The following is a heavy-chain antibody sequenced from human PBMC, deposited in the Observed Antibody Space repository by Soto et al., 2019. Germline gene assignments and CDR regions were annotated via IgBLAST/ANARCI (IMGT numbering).Heavy chain of an antibody. CDR3: AREGPAPYYYYGMDV. J-gene: IGHJ6*02. CDR2: IKQDGSEK. Sequence: PGGSLRLSCAASGFTFSSYWMSWVRQAPGKGLEWVANIKQDGSEKYYVDSVKGRFTISRDNAKNSLYLQMNSLRSDDTAVYYCAREGPAPYYYYGMDVWGQGTTVTVSS. V-gene: IGHV3-7*05. CDR1: GFTFSSYW.